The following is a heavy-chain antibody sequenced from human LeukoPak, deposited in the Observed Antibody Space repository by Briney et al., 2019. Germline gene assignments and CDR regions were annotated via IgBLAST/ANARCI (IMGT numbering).Heavy chain of an antibody. CDR2: IIPIFGTA. CDR3: ARGGDIVVVPAAMIPRYLNGDYHRAEYFQH. V-gene: IGHV1-69*13. D-gene: IGHD2-2*01. CDR1: GGTFSSYA. Sequence: ASAKVSCKASGGTFSSYAISWVRQAPGQGLEWMGGIIPIFGTATNAQKSQGRVTITADESTSTAYMELSSLRSEDTAVYYCARGGDIVVVPAAMIPRYLNGDYHRAEYFQHWGQGTLVTVSS. J-gene: IGHJ1*01.